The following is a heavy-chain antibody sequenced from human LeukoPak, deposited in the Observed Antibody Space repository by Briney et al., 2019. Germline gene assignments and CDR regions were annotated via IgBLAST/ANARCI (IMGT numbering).Heavy chain of an antibody. V-gene: IGHV1-18*01. D-gene: IGHD3-22*01. CDR1: GYTFTSYG. J-gene: IGHJ4*02. CDR3: ARGQPHYDSSGYYISP. Sequence: GASVKVSCKASGYTFTSYGISWVRQAPGQGLEWMGWISAYNGNTNYAQKLQGRVTMTTDTSTSTAYMELRSLRSDDTAVYYCARGQPHYDSSGYYISPWGQGTLVTVSS. CDR2: ISAYNGNT.